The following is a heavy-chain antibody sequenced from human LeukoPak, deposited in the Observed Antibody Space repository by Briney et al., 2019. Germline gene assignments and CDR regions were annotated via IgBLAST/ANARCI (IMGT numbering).Heavy chain of an antibody. CDR3: ARYNWNYGSWFDP. J-gene: IGHJ5*02. V-gene: IGHV3-21*01. Sequence: GGSLRLSCAASGFTFSSYSMNWVRQAPGKGLEWVSSISSSSSYIYYADSVKGRFTISRDNAKNSLYLQMNSLRAEDTAVYYCARYNWNYGSWFDPWGQGTLVTVSS. CDR1: GFTFSSYS. D-gene: IGHD1-7*01. CDR2: ISSSSSYI.